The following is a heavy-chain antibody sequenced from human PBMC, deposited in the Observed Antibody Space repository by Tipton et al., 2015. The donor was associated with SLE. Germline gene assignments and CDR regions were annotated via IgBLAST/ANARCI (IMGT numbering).Heavy chain of an antibody. CDR1: GGSISSGSYF. D-gene: IGHD3-22*01. CDR3: ARQLTSGYYYEFGY. J-gene: IGHJ4*02. CDR2: IYTSGST. V-gene: IGHV4-61*09. Sequence: TLSLTCTVSGGSISSGSYFWSWFRQPAGKGLEWIGHIYTSGSTNYNPSLKSRVTISVDTSKNQYSLRLTSVTAADTAAYYCARQLTSGYYYEFGYWGQGMLVTVSS.